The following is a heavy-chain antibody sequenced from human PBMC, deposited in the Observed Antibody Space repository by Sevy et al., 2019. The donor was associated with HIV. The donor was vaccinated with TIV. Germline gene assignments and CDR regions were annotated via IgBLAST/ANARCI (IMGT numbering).Heavy chain of an antibody. CDR3: AILGSDHYFWSGGYQGLDV. J-gene: IGHJ6*02. Sequence: GGSLRLSCGTSGFIFSNYGFHWVRQAPGKGLEWVAFIDNDENKRYYADSVKGRFTISRDNSKNTLYLQMNSLRPEDTAVFYCAILGSDHYFWSGGYQGLDVWGLGTTVTVSS. CDR2: IDNDENKR. D-gene: IGHD3-3*01. CDR1: GFIFSNYG. V-gene: IGHV3-30*02.